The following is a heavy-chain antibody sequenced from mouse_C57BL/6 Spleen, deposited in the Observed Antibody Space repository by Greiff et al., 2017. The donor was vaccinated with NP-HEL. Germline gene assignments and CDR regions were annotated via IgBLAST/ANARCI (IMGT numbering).Heavy chain of an antibody. V-gene: IGHV14-4*01. CDR3: TTLITTVVAPVDY. D-gene: IGHD1-1*01. CDR1: GFNIKDDY. CDR2: IDPENGDT. Sequence: EVQLQQSGAELVRPGASVKLSCTASGFNIKDDYMHWVKQRPEQGLEWIGWIDPENGDTEYASKFQGKATITADTSSNTAYLQLSSLTSEDTAVYYCTTLITTVVAPVDYWGQGTTLTVSS. J-gene: IGHJ2*01.